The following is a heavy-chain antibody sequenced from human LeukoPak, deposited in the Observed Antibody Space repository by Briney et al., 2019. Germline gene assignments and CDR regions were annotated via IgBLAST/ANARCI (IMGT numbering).Heavy chain of an antibody. V-gene: IGHV3-21*01. CDR2: ISSSSSYI. CDR3: ARGPTMKMDV. Sequence: GGSLRLSCAASGFTFSSYSMNWVRQAPGKGLEWVSSISSSSSYIYYADSVKGRFTISRDNAKNSLYLQMNSLRVEDTAVYYCARGPTMKMDVWGKGTTVTVSS. D-gene: IGHD3-22*01. CDR1: GFTFSSYS. J-gene: IGHJ6*04.